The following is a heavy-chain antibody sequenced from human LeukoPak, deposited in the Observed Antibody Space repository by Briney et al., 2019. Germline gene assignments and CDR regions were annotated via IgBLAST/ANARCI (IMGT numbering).Heavy chain of an antibody. V-gene: IGHV1-2*02. CDR2: SNPNSGGT. CDR1: GYTFTGYY. Sequence: ASVKVSCKASGYTFTGYYMHWVRQAPGQGLEWRGWSNPNSGGTNYAQKFQGRVTMTRDTSISTAYMELSRLRSDDTAVYYCARLNYYYDSSGYYYYFDYWGQGTLVTVSS. CDR3: ARLNYYYDSSGYYYYFDY. D-gene: IGHD3-22*01. J-gene: IGHJ4*02.